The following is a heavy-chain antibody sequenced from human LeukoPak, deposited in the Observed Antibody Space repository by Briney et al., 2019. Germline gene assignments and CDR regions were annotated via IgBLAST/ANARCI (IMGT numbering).Heavy chain of an antibody. CDR1: GGTFSSYA. CDR3: ARASGDGYSNDY. Sequence: SVKVSCKASGGTFSSYAISWVRQAPGQGLEWMGRIIPILGIANYARKFQGRVTITADKSTSTAYMELSSLRSEDTAVYYCARASGDGYSNDYWGQGTLVTVSS. V-gene: IGHV1-69*04. D-gene: IGHD5-24*01. CDR2: IIPILGIA. J-gene: IGHJ4*02.